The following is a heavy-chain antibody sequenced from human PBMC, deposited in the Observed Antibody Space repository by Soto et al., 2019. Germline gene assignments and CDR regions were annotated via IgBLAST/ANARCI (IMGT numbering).Heavy chain of an antibody. V-gene: IGHV4-59*01. CDR2: VYYTGST. D-gene: IGHD6-19*01. Sequence: LALTCSVSGGSISGSYWSWIRQSPGKGLEWLGYVYYTGSTNYSPSLRSRVSISVDTSRNEFSLRLSSVTAADTAVYFCARSVAVPGAHIDYWGQGTQVTVSS. CDR1: GGSISGSY. J-gene: IGHJ4*02. CDR3: ARSVAVPGAHIDY.